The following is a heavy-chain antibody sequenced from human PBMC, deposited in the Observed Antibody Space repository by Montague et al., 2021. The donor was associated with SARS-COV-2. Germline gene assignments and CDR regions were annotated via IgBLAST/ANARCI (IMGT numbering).Heavy chain of an antibody. CDR1: GFPFSRHA. V-gene: IGHV3-23*01. CDR2: ISISGDRT. D-gene: IGHD3-10*01. CDR3: ANEIRPNDY. Sequence: SLSLSLSASGFPFSRHAMTWVRQVPGKGLEWISAISISGDRTYYADSVKGRFTISRGNSKNTLFLQMNSLRGEDTAIYYCANEIRPNDYWGRGTLVTVSS. J-gene: IGHJ4*02.